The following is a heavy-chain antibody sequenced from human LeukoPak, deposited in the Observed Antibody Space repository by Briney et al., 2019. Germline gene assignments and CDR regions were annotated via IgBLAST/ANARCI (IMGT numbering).Heavy chain of an antibody. CDR3: AKLRVVPAAHGY. CDR1: GFTVSSNY. D-gene: IGHD2-2*01. J-gene: IGHJ4*02. V-gene: IGHV3-53*01. Sequence: GGSLRLSCAASGFTVSSNYMSWVRQAPGKGLEWVSVIYSGGSTYYADSVKGRFTISRDNSKNTLYLQMNSLRAEDTAVYYCAKLRVVPAAHGYWGQGTLVTVSS. CDR2: IYSGGST.